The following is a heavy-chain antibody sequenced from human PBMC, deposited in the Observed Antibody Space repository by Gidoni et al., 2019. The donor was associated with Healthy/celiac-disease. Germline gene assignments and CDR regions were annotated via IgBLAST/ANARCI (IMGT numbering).Heavy chain of an antibody. CDR1: GFTFDDSA. Sequence: EVQLVESGGGLVQPGRSLRLSCAASGFTFDDSAMHWVRQAPGKGLEWVSGISCNRGSIGYADSVKGRFTISRDNAKNSLYLQMNRLRAEDTALYYCAKGHCSSTSCSFDYWGQGTLVTVSS. CDR3: AKGHCSSTSCSFDY. V-gene: IGHV3-9*01. CDR2: ISCNRGSI. J-gene: IGHJ4*02. D-gene: IGHD2-2*01.